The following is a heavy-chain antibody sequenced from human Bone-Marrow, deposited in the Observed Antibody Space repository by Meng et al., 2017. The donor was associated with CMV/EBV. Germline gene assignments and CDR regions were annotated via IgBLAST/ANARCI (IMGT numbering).Heavy chain of an antibody. CDR2: IRYDGSNK. D-gene: IGHD2-2*01. V-gene: IGHV3-30*02. CDR1: GFTFSDYG. Sequence: GGSLRLSCAASGFTFSDYGMHWVRQAPGKGLEWVAFIRYDGSNKYYADSVKGRFTISRDNSKNTLYLQMNSLRAEDTAVYYCARGNGGRYCSSTSCYLYGMDVWGQGTTVTVSS. CDR3: ARGNGGRYCSSTSCYLYGMDV. J-gene: IGHJ6*02.